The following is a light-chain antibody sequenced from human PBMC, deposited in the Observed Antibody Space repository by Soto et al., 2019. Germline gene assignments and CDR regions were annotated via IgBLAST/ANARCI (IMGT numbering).Light chain of an antibody. J-gene: IGLJ1*01. Sequence: QSVLTQPASVSGSPGQSITISCTGTSSDVGGYNYVSWYQQYPGKAPQLMIFDVNDRPSGVSYRFSGSKSGNTASLTISGLQAGDEAHYYCSSYSTTSFFVFGTGTKVTVL. CDR1: SSDVGGYNY. V-gene: IGLV2-14*01. CDR3: SSYSTTSFFV. CDR2: DVN.